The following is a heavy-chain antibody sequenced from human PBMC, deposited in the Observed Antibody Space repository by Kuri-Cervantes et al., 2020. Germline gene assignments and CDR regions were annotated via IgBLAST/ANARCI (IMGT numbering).Heavy chain of an antibody. CDR2: MNPNSGNT. V-gene: IGHV1-8*02. CDR3: ARGTPAMAFDI. J-gene: IGHJ3*02. Sequence: ASVKVSCKASGYTFSGYYTHWVRQATGQGLEWMGWMNPNSGNTGYAQKFQGRVTMTRNTSISTAYMELSSLRSEDTAVYYCARGTPAMAFDIWGQGTMVTVSS. CDR1: GYTFSGYY.